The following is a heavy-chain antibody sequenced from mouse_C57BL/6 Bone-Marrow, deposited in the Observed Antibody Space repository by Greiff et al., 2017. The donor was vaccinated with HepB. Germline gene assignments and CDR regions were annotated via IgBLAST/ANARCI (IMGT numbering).Heavy chain of an antibody. D-gene: IGHD5-1*01. CDR1: GFTFSDYG. V-gene: IGHV5-17*01. CDR3: ARREYYSYAMDY. Sequence: EVMLVESGGGLVKPGGSLKLSCAASGFTFSDYGMHWVRQAPEKGLEWVAYISSGSSTIYYAETVKGRFTISRDNAKNTLFLQMTSLRSEDTAMYYCARREYYSYAMDYWGQGTSVTVSS. J-gene: IGHJ4*01. CDR2: ISSGSSTI.